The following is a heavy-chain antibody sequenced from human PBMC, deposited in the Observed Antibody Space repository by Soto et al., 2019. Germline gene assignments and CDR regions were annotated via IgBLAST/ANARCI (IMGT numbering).Heavy chain of an antibody. D-gene: IGHD3-10*01. CDR1: GGSISSSSYY. Sequence: KTSETLSLTCTVSGGSISSSSYYWGWIRQPPGKGLEWIGSIYYSGSTYYNPSLKSRVTISVDTSKNQYSLKLSSVTAADTVVYYCAITMVRGVIYYYGMDVWGQGTTVTVSS. V-gene: IGHV4-39*01. CDR2: IYYSGST. CDR3: AITMVRGVIYYYGMDV. J-gene: IGHJ6*02.